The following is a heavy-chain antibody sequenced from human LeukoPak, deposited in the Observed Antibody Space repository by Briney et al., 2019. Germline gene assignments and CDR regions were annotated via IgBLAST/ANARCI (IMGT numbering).Heavy chain of an antibody. CDR1: GFSFSDYG. Sequence: PGGSLRLSCSASGFSFSDYGMHWVRQAPGKGLEWVSGISGSAVSTNYADSMKGRFTISRDNSKNTLYLQVNSLRAEDTAIYYCAKDPANQLLYPAHFSHWGQGTLVTVSS. D-gene: IGHD2-2*01. V-gene: IGHV3-23*01. J-gene: IGHJ1*01. CDR2: ISGSAVST. CDR3: AKDPANQLLYPAHFSH.